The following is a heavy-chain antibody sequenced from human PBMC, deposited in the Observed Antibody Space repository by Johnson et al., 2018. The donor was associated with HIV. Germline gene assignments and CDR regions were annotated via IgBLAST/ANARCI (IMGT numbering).Heavy chain of an antibody. CDR2: INWNGGST. CDR1: GFTFDDYG. CDR3: ARAFRVVVVAATFDAFDI. V-gene: IGHV3-20*04. J-gene: IGHJ3*02. D-gene: IGHD2-15*01. Sequence: VQLVESGGGVVRPGGSLRLSCAASGFTFDDYGMSWVRQAPGKGLEWVPGINWNGGSTGYADSVKGRFTISRDNAKNSLYLQMNSLRAEDTALYYCARAFRVVVVAATFDAFDIWGQGTMVTVSS.